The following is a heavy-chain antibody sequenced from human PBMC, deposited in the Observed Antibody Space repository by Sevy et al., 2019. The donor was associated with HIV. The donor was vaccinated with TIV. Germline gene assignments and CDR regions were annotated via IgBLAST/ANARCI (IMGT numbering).Heavy chain of an antibody. V-gene: IGHV3-33*01. CDR3: ATEYNNGYDY. CDR2: IWNDGNDK. Sequence: GGSLRLSCVASGFSFSNYAMHWVRQAPGKGLEWVAVIWNDGNDKSYADSVKGRLTISRDNAKNTLYLQMNSLRAEDTAIYYCATEYNNGYDYWGQGTMVTVSS. CDR1: GFSFSNYA. D-gene: IGHD5-18*01. J-gene: IGHJ4*02.